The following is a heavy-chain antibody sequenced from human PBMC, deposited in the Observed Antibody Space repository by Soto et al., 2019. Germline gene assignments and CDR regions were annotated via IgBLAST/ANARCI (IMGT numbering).Heavy chain of an antibody. J-gene: IGHJ4*02. CDR3: ARDARWLQRELDY. Sequence: GGSLRLSCAASGFTFSDYYMSWIRQAPGKGLEWVSYISSSGSTIYYADSVKGRFTISRDNAKNSLYLQMNSLRAEDTAVYYCARDARWLQRELDYWGQGTLVTVSS. V-gene: IGHV3-11*01. D-gene: IGHD1-1*01. CDR1: GFTFSDYY. CDR2: ISSSGSTI.